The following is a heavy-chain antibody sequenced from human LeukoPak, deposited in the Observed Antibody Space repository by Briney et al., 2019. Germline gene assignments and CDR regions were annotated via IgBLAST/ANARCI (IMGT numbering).Heavy chain of an antibody. CDR1: GGSISNSIYY. V-gene: IGHV4-39*07. J-gene: IGHJ4*02. D-gene: IGHD6-13*01. CDR2: IHYSGST. Sequence: SETLSLTCTVSGGSISNSIYYWGWIRQPPGKGLEWIGSIHYSGSTYYNSPLKSRVTISSDMPKNQFSLKLSSVTAADTAVYYCARVYSSNWFQTYYFDYWGQGTLVTVSS. CDR3: ARVYSSNWFQTYYFDY.